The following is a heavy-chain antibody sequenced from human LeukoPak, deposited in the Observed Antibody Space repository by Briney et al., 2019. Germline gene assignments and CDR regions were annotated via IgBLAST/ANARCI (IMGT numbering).Heavy chain of an antibody. Sequence: GGSLRLSCAASGFTFDDYAMHWVRQAPGKGLEWVSGISWNSGSIGYADSVKGRFTISRDNAKNSLYLQMNSLRAEDTALYYCAKDLGCGPYYYGMDVWGQGTTVTVSS. V-gene: IGHV3-9*01. CDR2: ISWNSGSI. CDR1: GFTFDDYA. CDR3: AKDLGCGPYYYGMDV. D-gene: IGHD3-16*01. J-gene: IGHJ6*02.